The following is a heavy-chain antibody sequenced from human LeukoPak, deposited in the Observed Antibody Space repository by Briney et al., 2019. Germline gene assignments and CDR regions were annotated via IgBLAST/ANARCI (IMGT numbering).Heavy chain of an antibody. Sequence: PSETLSLTCTVSGDSISSYYWTWIRQPPGKGLEWIGYIKSSGSTNYNPSLKSRVTISIDTSKNQFSLRLNSVTAADTAVYYCARDGTVATNWFDPWGQGTLVTVSS. CDR3: ARDGTVATNWFDP. CDR1: GDSISSYY. J-gene: IGHJ5*02. V-gene: IGHV4-59*01. D-gene: IGHD5-12*01. CDR2: IKSSGST.